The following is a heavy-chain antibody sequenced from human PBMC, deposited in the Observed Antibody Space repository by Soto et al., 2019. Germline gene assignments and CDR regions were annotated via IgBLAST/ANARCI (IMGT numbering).Heavy chain of an antibody. V-gene: IGHV3-74*01. CDR2: IDTSGSST. D-gene: IGHD1-20*01. J-gene: IGHJ4*02. CDR1: GFIFTNFW. CDR3: ANDIWYFDL. Sequence: GSLRLSCEASGFIFTNFWMHWVRQVPGKGLVWVSRIDTSGSSTSYADSVKGRFTISRDNAKNTVSLQMNSLRAEDTGVYYCANDIWYFDLWGQGSQVTVSS.